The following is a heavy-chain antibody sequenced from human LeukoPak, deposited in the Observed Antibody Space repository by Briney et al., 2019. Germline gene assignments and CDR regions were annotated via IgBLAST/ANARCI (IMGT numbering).Heavy chain of an antibody. CDR3: ARWDSGEWFHDAFDI. CDR2: IYHSGST. V-gene: IGHV4-38-2*01. D-gene: IGHD3-3*01. Sequence: PSETLSLTCGVSGYSISSGYYWGWIRQPPGEGLGWIGSIYHSGSTYYNPSLKSRVTISVDTSKNQFSLKLRSVTAADTALYYCARWDSGEWFHDAFDIWGQSTRVTVSS. J-gene: IGHJ3*02. CDR1: GYSISSGYY.